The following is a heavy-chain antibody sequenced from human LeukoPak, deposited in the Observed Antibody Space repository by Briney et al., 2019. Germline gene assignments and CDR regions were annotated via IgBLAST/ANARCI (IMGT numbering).Heavy chain of an antibody. Sequence: GGSLRLSCAASGFTFNTYSMNWVRQAPGKGPEWVSCVSSHSDYIYYADSVKGRFTISRDNAKNSLYLQMHSLRAEDTAVYYCAKDRQYSGSYPSVFDYWGQGNLVTVSS. V-gene: IGHV3-21*01. J-gene: IGHJ4*02. D-gene: IGHD1-26*01. CDR2: VSSHSDYI. CDR3: AKDRQYSGSYPSVFDY. CDR1: GFTFNTYS.